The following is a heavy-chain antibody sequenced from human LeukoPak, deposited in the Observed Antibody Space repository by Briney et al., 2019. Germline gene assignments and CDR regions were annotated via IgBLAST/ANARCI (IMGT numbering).Heavy chain of an antibody. J-gene: IGHJ6*03. V-gene: IGHV3-48*01. CDR1: GFTFSSYS. CDR2: ISRSSSTI. CDR3: ARGAQDWGTVYMDV. Sequence: GGSLRLSCAASGFTFSSYSMNWVRQAPGKGLEWVSFISRSSSTIYYADSVKGRFTVSRDNAKNSLYLQMSSLRAEDTAVYYCARGAQDWGTVYMDVWGAGTTVTVSS. D-gene: IGHD3-16*01.